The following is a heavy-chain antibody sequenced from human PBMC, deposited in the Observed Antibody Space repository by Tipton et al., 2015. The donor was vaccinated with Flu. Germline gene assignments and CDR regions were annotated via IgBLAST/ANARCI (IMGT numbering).Heavy chain of an antibody. V-gene: IGHV1-18*04. Sequence: QLVQSGAEVKKPGASVKVSCKASGYTFTSYGISWVRQAPGQGLEWMGWISAYNGNTNYAQKLQGRVTMTTDTSTSTAYMELRSLRSDDTAVYYCARETAEYSSSHYYYYYMDVWGKGTTVTVSS. CDR3: ARETAEYSSSHYYYYYMDV. CDR1: GYTFTSYG. D-gene: IGHD6-6*01. J-gene: IGHJ6*03. CDR2: ISAYNGNT.